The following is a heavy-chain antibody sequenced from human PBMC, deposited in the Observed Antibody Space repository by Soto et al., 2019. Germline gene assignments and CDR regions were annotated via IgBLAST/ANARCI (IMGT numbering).Heavy chain of an antibody. CDR3: ARDLHSSGWYDAFDI. CDR2: ISAYNGNT. J-gene: IGHJ3*02. D-gene: IGHD6-19*01. V-gene: IGHV1-18*01. CDR1: GYTFTSYG. Sequence: ASVKVSCKASGYTFTSYGISWVRQAPGQGLEWMGRISAYNGNTNYAQKLQGRVTMTTDTSTSTAYMELRSLRSDDTAVYYCARDLHSSGWYDAFDIWGQGTMVTVSS.